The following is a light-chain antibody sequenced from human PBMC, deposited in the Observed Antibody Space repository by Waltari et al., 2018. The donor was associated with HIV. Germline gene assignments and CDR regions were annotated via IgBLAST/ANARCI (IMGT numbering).Light chain of an antibody. V-gene: IGKV3-15*01. J-gene: IGKJ4*01. Sequence: EIVMTQSPATLSVSPGERATLSCRASQSVSSNLAWDQQRPGQAPRFLIYGASTRVAGIPARFSGSGSGTEFTLTISSLQSEDFAVYYCQQYNNWPLTFGGGTKVEIK. CDR2: GAS. CDR1: QSVSSN. CDR3: QQYNNWPLT.